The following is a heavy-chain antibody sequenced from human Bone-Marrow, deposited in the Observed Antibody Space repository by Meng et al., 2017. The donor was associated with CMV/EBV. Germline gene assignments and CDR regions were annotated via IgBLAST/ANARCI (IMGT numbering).Heavy chain of an antibody. D-gene: IGHD3-16*01. J-gene: IGHJ6*02. CDR1: GYSFTSYW. CDR2: IYLGDSAT. Sequence: GESLKISCKGSGYSFTSYWIGWVRHMPGKGLEWMGVIYLGDSATRYSPSFQGQVLISADKSISTAYLQWSSLKASDTAIYYCARHGEEYYHGMDVWGQGTTVTVSS. CDR3: ARHGEEYYHGMDV. V-gene: IGHV5-51*01.